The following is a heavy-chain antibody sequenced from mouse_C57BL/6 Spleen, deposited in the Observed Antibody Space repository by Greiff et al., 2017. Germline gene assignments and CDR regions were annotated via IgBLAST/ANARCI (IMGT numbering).Heavy chain of an antibody. D-gene: IGHD3-2*02. CDR3: AISRGSSGFDY. CDR1: GYTFTSYW. J-gene: IGHJ2*01. Sequence: QVQLQQPGAELVRPGSSVKLSCKASGYTFTSYWMHWVKQRPIQGLEWIGNIDPSDSETHYNQKFKDKATLTVDKSSSTAYMQLSSLTSEDSAVYYCAISRGSSGFDYWGQGTTLTVSS. V-gene: IGHV1-52*01. CDR2: IDPSDSET.